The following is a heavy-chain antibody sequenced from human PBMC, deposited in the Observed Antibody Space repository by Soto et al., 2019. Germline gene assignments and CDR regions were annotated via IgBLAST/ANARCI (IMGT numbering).Heavy chain of an antibody. Sequence: TLSLTCSVSGASISSGGYYWNWIRQHPGKGLEWIGYIYYSGTTYYNPSLKSRVTISVDTSKNQFSLKLSSVTAADTAVYYCARDDYGGQFDYWGQGTLVTVSS. CDR2: IYYSGTT. D-gene: IGHD4-17*01. V-gene: IGHV4-31*03. CDR1: GASISSGGYY. J-gene: IGHJ4*02. CDR3: ARDDYGGQFDY.